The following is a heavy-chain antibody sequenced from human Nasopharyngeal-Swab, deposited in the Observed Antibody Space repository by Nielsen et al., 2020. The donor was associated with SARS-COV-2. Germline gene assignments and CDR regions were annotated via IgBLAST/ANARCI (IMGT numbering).Heavy chain of an antibody. D-gene: IGHD3-22*01. CDR3: ARGFGDSSGYQKGYFDY. CDR1: GGSFSGYY. J-gene: IGHJ4*02. V-gene: IGHV4-34*01. Sequence: SETLSLTCAVYGGSFSGYYWSWIRQPPGKGLEWIGEINHSGSTNYNPSLKSRVTISVDTSKNRFSLKLSSVTAADTAVYYCARGFGDSSGYQKGYFDYWGQGTLVTVSS. CDR2: INHSGST.